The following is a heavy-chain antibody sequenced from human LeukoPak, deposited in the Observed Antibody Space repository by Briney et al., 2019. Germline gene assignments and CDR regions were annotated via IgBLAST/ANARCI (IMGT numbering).Heavy chain of an antibody. CDR2: IFHTGST. CDR1: GYSISSGDY. V-gene: IGHV4-38-2*02. CDR3: ARDHSSSSEDY. Sequence: PSETLSLTCTFSGYSISSGDYWAWIRQPPGKGLEWIGSIFHTGSTYHNPSLKGRVTISVDTSKNQFSLKLNSVTAADTAVYYCARDHSSSSEDYWGQGTLVTVSS. D-gene: IGHD6-13*01. J-gene: IGHJ4*02.